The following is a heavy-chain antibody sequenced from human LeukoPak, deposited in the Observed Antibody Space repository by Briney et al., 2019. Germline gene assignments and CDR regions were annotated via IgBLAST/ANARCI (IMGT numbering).Heavy chain of an antibody. CDR2: MNPKSGNT. D-gene: IGHD1-26*01. Sequence: ASVKVSCKASGYTFTSYDINWVRQATGQGLEWMGWMNPKSGNTGSAQRFQGRVTMTRDTSISTAYMELSSLRSEDTAVYYCARVWGAIDYWGQGTLVTVSS. CDR1: GYTFTSYD. J-gene: IGHJ4*02. V-gene: IGHV1-8*01. CDR3: ARVWGAIDY.